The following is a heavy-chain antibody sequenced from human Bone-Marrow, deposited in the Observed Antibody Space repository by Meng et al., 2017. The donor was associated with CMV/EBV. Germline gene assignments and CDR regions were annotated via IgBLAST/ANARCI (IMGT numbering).Heavy chain of an antibody. V-gene: IGHV1-18*01. CDR3: ARQLNSEVSPIDS. Sequence: ASVKVSCKASGYTLNTSGFSWVRQAPGQGLEWMGWISGYSSTTKYAQNFQGRITMTTDTTTSTTHMELRSLRSDDTAIYYCARQLNSEVSPIDSWGQGTLVTV. J-gene: IGHJ4*02. CDR1: GYTLNTSG. CDR2: ISGYSSTT. D-gene: IGHD4-23*01.